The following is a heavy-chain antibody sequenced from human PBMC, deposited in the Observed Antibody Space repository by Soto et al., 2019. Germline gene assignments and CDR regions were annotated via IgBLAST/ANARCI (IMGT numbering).Heavy chain of an antibody. CDR3: ARELFGRSVWFDP. CDR2: IYYSGST. V-gene: IGHV4-59*01. Sequence: QVQLQESGPGLVKPSETLSLTCTVSGGSISSYYWSWIRQPPGKGLEWIGYIYYSGSTNYNPSLKSRATISVYTSKNQFSLKLSSVTAADTAVYYCARELFGRSVWFDPWGQGTLVTVSS. CDR1: GGSISSYY. J-gene: IGHJ5*02. D-gene: IGHD3-10*01.